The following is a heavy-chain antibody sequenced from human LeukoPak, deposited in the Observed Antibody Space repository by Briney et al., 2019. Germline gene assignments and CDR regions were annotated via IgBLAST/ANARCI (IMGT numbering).Heavy chain of an antibody. D-gene: IGHD3-3*01. CDR2: ISYDGSNK. CDR3: ARESGWGLPHAFDF. Sequence: LAGGSLRLSCAASGFTFSSYGMHWVRQAPGKGLEWVAVISYDGSNKYYADSVKGRFTISRDNSKNTLYLQMNSLRAEDTAVYYCARESGWGLPHAFDFWGQGTMVTVSS. V-gene: IGHV3-30*03. J-gene: IGHJ3*01. CDR1: GFTFSSYG.